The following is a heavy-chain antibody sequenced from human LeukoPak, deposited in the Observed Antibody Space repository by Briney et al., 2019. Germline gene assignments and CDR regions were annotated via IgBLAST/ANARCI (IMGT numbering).Heavy chain of an antibody. J-gene: IGHJ4*02. CDR2: ISVSGGGT. D-gene: IGHD2-21*02. V-gene: IGHV3-23*01. CDR3: VKDWRDESNCAAGCLQS. Sequence: GGSLRLSCVASGFAFSAYALTWVRQAPGKGLEWVSSISVSGGGTYYADSVRGRFTISRDNSKNTLFLHMNSLRAEDTAVYYCVKDWRDESNCAAGCLQSWGQGTLVTVSS. CDR1: GFAFSAYA.